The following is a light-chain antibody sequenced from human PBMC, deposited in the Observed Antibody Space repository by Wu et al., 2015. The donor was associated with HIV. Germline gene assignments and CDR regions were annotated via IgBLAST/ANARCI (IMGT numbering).Light chain of an antibody. V-gene: IGKV3-11*01. CDR2: DAS. CDR1: RSVSSA. CDR3: QQHANWPLT. J-gene: IGKJ5*01. Sequence: EIVLTQSPATLSFSPGERATLSCRASRSVSSAVAWYQQKPGQAPKLLIYDASKRATGIPARFTGGGSATDYFLTISSLEPEDFALYYCQQHANWPLTFGQGTRLEI.